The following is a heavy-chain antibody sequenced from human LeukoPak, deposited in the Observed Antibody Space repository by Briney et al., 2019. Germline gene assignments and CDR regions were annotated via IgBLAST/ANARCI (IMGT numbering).Heavy chain of an antibody. CDR2: ISGSRTYI. CDR1: GFTFSDFS. CDR3: ARYQDCSGNPNINYFDY. V-gene: IGHV3-21*01. Sequence: GGSLRLSCAASGFTFSDFSMNWVRQAPGKGLEWVSSISGSRTYIYYADSVKGRFTISRDNAKNSLYLQMNSLRAEDTAVYYCARYQDCSGNPNINYFDYWGQGTLVTVSS. J-gene: IGHJ4*02. D-gene: IGHD2-21*02.